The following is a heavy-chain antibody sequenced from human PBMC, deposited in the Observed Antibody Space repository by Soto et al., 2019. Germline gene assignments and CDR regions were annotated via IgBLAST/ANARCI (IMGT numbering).Heavy chain of an antibody. CDR1: GGTFSSYA. Sequence: GASVKVSCKASGGTFSSYAISWVRQAPGQGLEWMGGIIPIFGTANYAQKFQGRVTITADESTSTAYMELSSLRSEDTAVYYCASGAVASHEGYYYYYGMDVWGQGTTVTVSS. V-gene: IGHV1-69*13. CDR3: ASGAVASHEGYYYYYGMDV. CDR2: IIPIFGTA. J-gene: IGHJ6*02. D-gene: IGHD6-19*01.